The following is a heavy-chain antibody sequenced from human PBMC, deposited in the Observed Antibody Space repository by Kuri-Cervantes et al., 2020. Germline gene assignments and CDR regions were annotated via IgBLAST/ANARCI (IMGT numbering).Heavy chain of an antibody. Sequence: GESLKISCAASRFTFSSYAMHWVRQAPGKGLEWVAVISYDGSNKYYADSVKGRFTISRDNSKNTLYLQMNSLRAEDTAVYYCARETVTTYYYYYYGMDVWGQGTTVTVSS. D-gene: IGHD4-17*01. CDR2: ISYDGSNK. J-gene: IGHJ6*02. CDR1: RFTFSSYA. V-gene: IGHV3-30-3*01. CDR3: ARETVTTYYYYYYGMDV.